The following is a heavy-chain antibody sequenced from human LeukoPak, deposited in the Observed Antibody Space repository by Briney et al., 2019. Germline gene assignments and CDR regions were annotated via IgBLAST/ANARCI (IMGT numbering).Heavy chain of an antibody. CDR3: AREYGYRIV. D-gene: IGHD5-12*01. V-gene: IGHV3-66*01. CDR2: INSDGRTT. J-gene: IGHJ4*02. CDR1: GFTVSDIY. Sequence: PGGSLRLSCAVSGFTVSDIYMSWVRQAPGKGLVWVSRINSDGRTTYYADSVKGRFTISRDNSKNTLYLQMNSLRAEDTAVYYCAREYGYRIVWGQGTLVTVSS.